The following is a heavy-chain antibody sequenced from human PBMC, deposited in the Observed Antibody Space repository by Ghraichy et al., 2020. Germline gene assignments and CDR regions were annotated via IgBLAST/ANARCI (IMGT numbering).Heavy chain of an antibody. J-gene: IGHJ6*03. CDR3: ARGGYYYYMDV. CDR1: GGSVSSGSSY. Sequence: EALNISCTVSGGSVSSGSSYWSWIRQPLGKGLEWIGEIHHSGSTNYNPSLKSRVTISVDKSKNQFSLKLSSVTAADTAVYYCARGGYYYYMDVWGKGTTVTVSS. V-gene: IGHV4-61*01. CDR2: IHHSGST.